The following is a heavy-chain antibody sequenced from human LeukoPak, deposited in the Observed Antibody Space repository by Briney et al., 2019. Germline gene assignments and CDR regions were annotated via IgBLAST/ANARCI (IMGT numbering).Heavy chain of an antibody. CDR3: AKDDRREYYYGSGSYYPLFDY. D-gene: IGHD3-10*01. J-gene: IGHJ4*02. CDR1: GFTFSSYG. V-gene: IGHV3-30*18. CDR2: ISYDGSNK. Sequence: PGRSLRLSCAASGFTFSSYGMHWVRQAPGKGLEWVAVISYDGSNKYYADSVKGRFTTSRDNSKNTLYQQMNSLRAEDTAVYYCAKDDRREYYYGSGSYYPLFDYWGQGTLVTVSS.